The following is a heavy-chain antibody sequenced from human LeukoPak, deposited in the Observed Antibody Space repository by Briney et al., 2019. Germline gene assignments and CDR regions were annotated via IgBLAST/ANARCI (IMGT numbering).Heavy chain of an antibody. CDR3: ATGAPIQLGYYFDY. V-gene: IGHV1-69-2*01. CDR2: VDPEDGET. D-gene: IGHD5-18*01. J-gene: IGHJ4*02. Sequence: ASVKVSCKVSGYTFTDYYMHWVPQAPGKGLEWMGLVDPEDGETIYAEKFQGRVTITADTSTDTAYMELSSLRSEDTAVYYCATGAPIQLGYYFDYWGQGTLVTVSS. CDR1: GYTFTDYY.